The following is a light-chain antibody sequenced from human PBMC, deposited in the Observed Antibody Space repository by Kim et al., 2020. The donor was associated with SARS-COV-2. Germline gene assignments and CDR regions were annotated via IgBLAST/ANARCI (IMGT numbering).Light chain of an antibody. CDR3: QAWDNSALYV. V-gene: IGLV3-1*01. J-gene: IGLJ1*01. Sequence: VSPGQTASITCSGDKLGDRYTSWYQQRPGQSPLLVIYQDTKRPSGIPARFSGSTSGNTATLTITGAQAMDEADYFCQAWDNSALYVFGPGTQLTVL. CDR1: KLGDRY. CDR2: QDT.